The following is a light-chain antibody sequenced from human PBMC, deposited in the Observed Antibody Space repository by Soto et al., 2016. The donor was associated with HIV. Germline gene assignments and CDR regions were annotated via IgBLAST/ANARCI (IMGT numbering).Light chain of an antibody. V-gene: IGLV3-25*02. Sequence: SYELTQPPSVSVSPGQTARITCSGDALPKQYAYWYQQKPGQAPVLVIYKDSERPSGIPERFSGSNSGNTATLTISRVEAGDEADYSCQVWDSSSDHYVFGSGTKVTVL. CDR1: ALPKQY. CDR3: QVWDSSSDHYV. J-gene: IGLJ1*01. CDR2: KDS.